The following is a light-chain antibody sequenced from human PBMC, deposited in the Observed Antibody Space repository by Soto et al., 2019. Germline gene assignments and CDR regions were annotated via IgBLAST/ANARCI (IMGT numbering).Light chain of an antibody. CDR3: QQYNSYSEA. Sequence: DIQMTQSPSTLSASVGDRVIITCRASQRISSFLAWYQQRPGKAPKLLIYKASMLQSGVPSRFSGSGSGTEFTLTISSLQPDDFATYYCQQYNSYSEAFGQGTKVDIK. CDR2: KAS. V-gene: IGKV1-5*03. CDR1: QRISSF. J-gene: IGKJ1*01.